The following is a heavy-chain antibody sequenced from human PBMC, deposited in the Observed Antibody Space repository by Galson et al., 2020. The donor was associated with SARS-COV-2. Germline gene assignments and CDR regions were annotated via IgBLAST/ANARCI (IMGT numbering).Heavy chain of an antibody. CDR3: AKGANGMDV. CDR2: IWYDGSNK. V-gene: IGHV3-33*06. Sequence: QLGESLKISCAASGFTFSSYGMHWVRQAPGKGLEWVAVIWYDGSNKYYADSVKGRFTISRDNSKNTLYLQMNSLRAEDTAVYYCAKGANGMDVWCQWTTGTVSS. J-gene: IGHJ6*02. CDR1: GFTFSSYG.